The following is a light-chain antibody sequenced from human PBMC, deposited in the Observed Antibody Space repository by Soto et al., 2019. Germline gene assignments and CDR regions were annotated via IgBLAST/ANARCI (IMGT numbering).Light chain of an antibody. Sequence: EVVLTQSPVTLSLSPGERATLSCRASQSFRGLLAWYQQKPGQAPRLLIYDASTRATDIPQRFSGSGSGTDFALTISSLEPEDIGIYYCQQYDGPPLSFGPGTTVEI. CDR1: QSFRGL. J-gene: IGKJ3*01. CDR3: QQYDGPPLS. V-gene: IGKV3-11*01. CDR2: DAS.